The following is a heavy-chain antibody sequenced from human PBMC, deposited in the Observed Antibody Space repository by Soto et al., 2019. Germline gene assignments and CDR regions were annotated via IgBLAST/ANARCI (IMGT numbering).Heavy chain of an antibody. D-gene: IGHD3-10*02. CDR3: AQSIYYVGGSFFI. J-gene: IGHJ3*02. CDR1: GFSLSTSGVG. V-gene: IGHV2-5*02. CDR2: IYWDDDK. Sequence: QITLKESGPTLVKPTQTLTLTCTFSGFSLSTSGVGVGWIRQPPGKALEWLALIYWDDDKRYSPSLKSRLTIPKNTPKNQLVLKMPNWNRGDTAKYYCAQSIYYVGGSFFIGGQGTMFPVSS.